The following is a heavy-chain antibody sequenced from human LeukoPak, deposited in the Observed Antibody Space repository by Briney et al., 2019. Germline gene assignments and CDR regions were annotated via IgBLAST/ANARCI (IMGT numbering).Heavy chain of an antibody. Sequence: PGGSLRLPCAASGFTFSSYAMSWVRQAPGKGLEWVSAISGSGGSTYYADSVKGRFTISRDNSKNTLYLQMNSLRAEDTAVYYCAKSSHISIGGRTLNWFDPWAREPWSPSPQ. CDR1: GFTFSSYA. D-gene: IGHD3-3*01. V-gene: IGHV3-23*01. J-gene: IGHJ5*02. CDR3: AKSSHISIGGRTLNWFDP. CDR2: ISGSGGST.